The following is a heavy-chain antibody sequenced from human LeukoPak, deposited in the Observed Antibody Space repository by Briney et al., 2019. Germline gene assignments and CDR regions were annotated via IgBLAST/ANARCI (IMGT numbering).Heavy chain of an antibody. CDR2: IYSGYNT. CDR3: ARDSKTYSGYDEGWFDP. J-gene: IGHJ5*02. Sequence: GGSLRLSCAASGFTVSSNYMSWVRQAPGKGLEWVSVIYSGYNTYYADSMKGRFTISRDNAKNSLYLQMNSLRAEDTAVYYCARDSKTYSGYDEGWFDPWGQGTLVTVSS. D-gene: IGHD5-12*01. V-gene: IGHV3-66*01. CDR1: GFTVSSNY.